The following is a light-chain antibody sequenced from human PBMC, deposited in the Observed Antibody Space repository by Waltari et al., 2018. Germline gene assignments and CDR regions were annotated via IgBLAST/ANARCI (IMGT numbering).Light chain of an antibody. Sequence: DIQMTQSPSSLSASVGDRVTITCRANENVHNYLNWYQQKPGKAPKLLIYKASTLQSGVPSRFSGSGSGTDYTFTISSLQSEDVATYYCQHGYGTPRTFGQGTKVEIK. CDR1: ENVHNY. CDR2: KAS. CDR3: QHGYGTPRT. V-gene: IGKV1-39*01. J-gene: IGKJ1*01.